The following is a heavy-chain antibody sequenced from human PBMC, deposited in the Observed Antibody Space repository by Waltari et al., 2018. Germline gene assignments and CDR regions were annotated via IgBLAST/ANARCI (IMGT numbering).Heavy chain of an antibody. D-gene: IGHD4-17*01. V-gene: IGHV4-38-2*01. Sequence: QVQLQESGPGLVKPSETLSLTCAVSGYSINSGYYWGWIRQPPGKGLESIGTVYHDGRTYYNPSLRSRLTIAVDTSKNQVSLKLSSATAADTAVYYCVRSVGLRAFDPWGQGTLVTVSS. CDR1: GYSINSGYY. CDR3: VRSVGLRAFDP. J-gene: IGHJ5*02. CDR2: VYHDGRT.